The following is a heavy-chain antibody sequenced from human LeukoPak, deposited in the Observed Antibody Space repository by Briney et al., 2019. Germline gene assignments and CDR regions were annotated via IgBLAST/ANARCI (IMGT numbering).Heavy chain of an antibody. D-gene: IGHD2-21*02. CDR3: ARGQSVVVTARNTRKYYYYYMDV. CDR1: GYSINSAFY. Sequence: SETLSLTCTVSGYSINSAFYWGWIRVPPGKGLEWIGYIYYSGSTNYNPSLKSRVTISVDTSKNQFSLKLSSVTAADTAVYYCARGQSVVVTARNTRKYYYYYMDVWGKGTTVTISS. V-gene: IGHV4-61*01. J-gene: IGHJ6*03. CDR2: IYYSGST.